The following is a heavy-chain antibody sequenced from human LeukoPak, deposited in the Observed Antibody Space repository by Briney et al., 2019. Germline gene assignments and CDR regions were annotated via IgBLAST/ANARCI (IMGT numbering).Heavy chain of an antibody. J-gene: IGHJ6*03. CDR2: FDPEDGET. V-gene: IGHV1-24*01. Sequence: GASVKVSCKVSGYTLTELSMHWVRQAPGKGLEWMGGFDPEDGETIYAQKFQGRVTITADESTSTAYMELSSLRSEDTAVYYCARGITMVRGVIPLYYYYMDVWGKGTTVTISS. D-gene: IGHD3-10*01. CDR3: ARGITMVRGVIPLYYYYMDV. CDR1: GYTLTELS.